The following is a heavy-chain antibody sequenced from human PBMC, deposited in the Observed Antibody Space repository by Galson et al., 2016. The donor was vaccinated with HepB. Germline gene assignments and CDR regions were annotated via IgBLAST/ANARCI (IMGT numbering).Heavy chain of an antibody. J-gene: IGHJ4*02. CDR1: GYTFTSRG. V-gene: IGHV1-18*01. Sequence: SVKVSCKASGYTFTSRGISWVRQAPEQGLEWMGWISAYDGHTNYGQKLQDRLTMTTDTSTSTAYMELRSLRSDDTAVYYCARDQAPLPGDYWGQGTLVTVSS. CDR3: ARDQAPLPGDY. CDR2: ISAYDGHT. D-gene: IGHD2-15*01.